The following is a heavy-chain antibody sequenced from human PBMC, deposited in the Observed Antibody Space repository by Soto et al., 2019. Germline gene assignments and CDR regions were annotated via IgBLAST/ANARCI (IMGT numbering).Heavy chain of an antibody. V-gene: IGHV3-23*01. Sequence: PGGSLRLSCAASGFTFSSYTMTWVRQAPGKGLERVSAISGSGTVTHYADSVKGRFTISRDNSKNTLYLQMNSLRAEDTAVYYCAKDLGGKDGSSSSRPRWGQGILVTVSS. D-gene: IGHD6-6*01. CDR1: GFTFSSYT. J-gene: IGHJ4*02. CDR2: ISGSGTVT. CDR3: AKDLGGKDGSSSSRPR.